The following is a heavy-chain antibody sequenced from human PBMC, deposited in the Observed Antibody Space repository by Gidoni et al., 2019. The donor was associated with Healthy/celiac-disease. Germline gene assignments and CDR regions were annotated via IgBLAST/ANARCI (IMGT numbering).Heavy chain of an antibody. CDR3: ARDGTGRLGESTVILFFDY. V-gene: IGHV3-21*01. CDR2: ISSSGSTI. CDR1: GFTFRSYS. J-gene: IGHJ4*02. D-gene: IGHD3-16*01. Sequence: EVQLVEPGGGLVKPGGSLRLSCAASGFTFRSYSMTWVRQAPGKGLEWVSSISSSGSTIYYADSVKGRFTISRDNAKNSLYLQMNSLRAEDTAVYYCARDGTGRLGESTVILFFDYWGQGTLVTVSS.